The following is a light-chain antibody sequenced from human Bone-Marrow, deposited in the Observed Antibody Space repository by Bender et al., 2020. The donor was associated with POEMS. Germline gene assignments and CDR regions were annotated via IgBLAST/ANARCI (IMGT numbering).Light chain of an antibody. CDR2: SSH. V-gene: IGLV1-44*01. CDR3: SSYASGPPNII. CDR1: SSNIGAHA. J-gene: IGLJ2*01. Sequence: QSVLTQPPSASGTPGQRVTISCSGGSSNIGAHAVNWYQHLPGTAPKLLIYSSHRRPSGVPDRFSGSKSGTSASMAISGLRAEDEADYYCSSYASGPPNIIFGGGTKVTVL.